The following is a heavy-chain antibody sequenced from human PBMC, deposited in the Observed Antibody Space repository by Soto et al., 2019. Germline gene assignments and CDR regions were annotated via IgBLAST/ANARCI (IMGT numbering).Heavy chain of an antibody. CDR1: GFTFSSYA. J-gene: IGHJ4*02. CDR3: ARRGYSYDPAFDY. CDR2: ISYDGSNK. Sequence: QVQLVESGGGVVQPGRSLRLSCAASGFTFSSYAMHWVRQAPGKGLEWVAVISYDGSNKYYADSVKGRFTISRENSKNTLYLQMNSLRAEDTAVYYCARRGYSYDPAFDYWGQGTLVTVSS. V-gene: IGHV3-30-3*01. D-gene: IGHD5-18*01.